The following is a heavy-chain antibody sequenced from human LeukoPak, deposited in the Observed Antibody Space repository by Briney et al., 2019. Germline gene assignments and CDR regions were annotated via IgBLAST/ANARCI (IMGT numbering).Heavy chain of an antibody. CDR1: GGSISSYY. J-gene: IGHJ3*02. CDR3: ARDLMSGSRPDAFDI. Sequence: SETLSLTCTVSGGSISSYYWSWIRQPPGKGLEWIGYIYYSGSTNYNPSLKSRVTISVDTSKNQFSLKLSSVTAADTAVYYCARDLMSGSRPDAFDIWGQGTMVTVSS. CDR2: IYYSGST. V-gene: IGHV4-59*01. D-gene: IGHD1-26*01.